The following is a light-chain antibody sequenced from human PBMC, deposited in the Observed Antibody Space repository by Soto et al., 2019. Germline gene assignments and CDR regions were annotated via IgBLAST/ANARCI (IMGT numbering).Light chain of an antibody. J-gene: IGKJ1*01. CDR1: QSLSGDY. CDR2: DAS. V-gene: IGKV3-20*01. Sequence: EIVLMQSPGTLSLSPGDRATLSCRASQSLSGDYLAWYQQKPGQAPRLLIYDASRRATDIPARFSGSGSGTDFALTISRLEPADFAVYFCQQYDTFPRTFGQGTKVEIQ. CDR3: QQYDTFPRT.